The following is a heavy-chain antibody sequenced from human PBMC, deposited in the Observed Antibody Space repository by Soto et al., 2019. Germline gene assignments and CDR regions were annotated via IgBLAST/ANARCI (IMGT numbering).Heavy chain of an antibody. CDR1: GGSIGISSYY. Sequence: SDTLSLTCTVSGGSIGISSYYWGGIRQPPGKGLEWIGSIYYSGSTYYNPSLKSRVTISVDTSKNQFSLKLSSVTAADTAVYYCASAMEWLATDYWGQGTLVTVSS. J-gene: IGHJ4*02. V-gene: IGHV4-39*01. CDR2: IYYSGST. D-gene: IGHD6-19*01. CDR3: ASAMEWLATDY.